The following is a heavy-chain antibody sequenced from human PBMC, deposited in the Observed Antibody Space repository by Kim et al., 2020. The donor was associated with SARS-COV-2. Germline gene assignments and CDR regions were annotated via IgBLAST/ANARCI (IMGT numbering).Heavy chain of an antibody. V-gene: IGHV1-46*01. Sequence: ASVKVSCKASGYTFTSFYMHWVRQAPGQGLEWMGMIKLGGGTTTYAQKFQGRVTMTRDTSTSTGYMELSSLRSEDTAVYYCARETPPSMFRGVLFDYWGQGTLVTVSS. D-gene: IGHD3-10*01. CDR2: IKLGGGTT. CDR3: ARETPPSMFRGVLFDY. CDR1: GYTFTSFY. J-gene: IGHJ4*02.